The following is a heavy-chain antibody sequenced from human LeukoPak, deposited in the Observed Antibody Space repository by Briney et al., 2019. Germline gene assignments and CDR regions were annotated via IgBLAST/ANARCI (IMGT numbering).Heavy chain of an antibody. V-gene: IGHV4-61*02. CDR1: GGSISSSSYY. D-gene: IGHD6-19*01. Sequence: TSQTLSLTCTVSGGSISSSSYYWSWIRQPAGKGLEWIGRIYISGSTNYNPSLKSRVTISVDRSKNQFSLKLSSVTAADTAVYYCARDEIAVAGKGTFDIWGQGTMVTVSS. CDR2: IYISGST. CDR3: ARDEIAVAGKGTFDI. J-gene: IGHJ3*02.